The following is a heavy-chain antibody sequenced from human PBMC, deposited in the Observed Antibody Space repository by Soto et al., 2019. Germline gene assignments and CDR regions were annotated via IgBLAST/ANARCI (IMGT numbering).Heavy chain of an antibody. CDR1: GYTFTSYG. V-gene: IGHV1-18*01. CDR2: ISAYNGNT. D-gene: IGHD2-2*01. J-gene: IGHJ3*02. CDR3: AGRYCSSTSCPERAFDI. Sequence: QVQLVQSGAEVKKPGASVKVSCKASGYTFTSYGISWVRQAPGQGLEWMGWISAYNGNTNYAQKLQGRVTMTPDTSTSTAYMELRSLRSDDTAVYYCAGRYCSSTSCPERAFDIWGQGTMVTVSS.